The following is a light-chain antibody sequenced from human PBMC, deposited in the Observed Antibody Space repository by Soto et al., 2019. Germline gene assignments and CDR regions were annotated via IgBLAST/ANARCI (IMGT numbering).Light chain of an antibody. Sequence: EIVLTQFPGTLALSPGERATLSCRASETIGYNYLAWYQQQPGLAPTLLIYAASTRAPGIPDRFSGSGSGTDFTLTISRVEPGDFAVYYCQQYDTSYTFGPGTKLEI. CDR2: AAS. CDR3: QQYDTSYT. CDR1: ETIGYNY. J-gene: IGKJ2*01. V-gene: IGKV3-20*01.